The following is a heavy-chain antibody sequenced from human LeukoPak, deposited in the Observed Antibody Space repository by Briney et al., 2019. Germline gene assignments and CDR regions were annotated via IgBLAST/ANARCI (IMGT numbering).Heavy chain of an antibody. V-gene: IGHV4-39*01. CDR1: AASISRSSYY. CDR2: VYYSGGT. D-gene: IGHD3-10*01. Sequence: SETLSLTCTVSAASISRSSYYWGWIRQPAGKGREWSGRVYYSGGTYYNPDLKSRVTISVDTSKNQCSLKLSSLTAADTAVYYCARTRYYYNSRSYGAPYYFDYWGQGTLVTVSS. CDR3: ARTRYYYNSRSYGAPYYFDY. J-gene: IGHJ4*02.